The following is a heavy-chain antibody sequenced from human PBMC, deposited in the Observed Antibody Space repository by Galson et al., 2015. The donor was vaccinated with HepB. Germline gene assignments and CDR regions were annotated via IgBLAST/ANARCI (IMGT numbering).Heavy chain of an antibody. D-gene: IGHD2/OR15-2a*01. CDR3: ARGDSNYLGAFDI. Sequence: SVKVSCKASGGTFSSYAISWVRQAPGQGLEWMGGIIPIFGTANYAQKFQGRVTITADESTSTAYMELSSLRSEDTAVYYCARGDSNYLGAFDIWGQGTLVTVSS. J-gene: IGHJ3*02. V-gene: IGHV1-69*13. CDR1: GGTFSSYA. CDR2: IIPIFGTA.